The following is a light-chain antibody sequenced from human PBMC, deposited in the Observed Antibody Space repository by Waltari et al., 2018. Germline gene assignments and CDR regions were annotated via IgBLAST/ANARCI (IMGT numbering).Light chain of an antibody. CDR3: QQLYTYPRT. J-gene: IGKJ1*01. CDR2: SAS. CDR1: QGSSNF. V-gene: IGKV1-9*01. Sequence: IQLNQSPSTLAASVGDRVTITCRASQGSSNFLAWYQQKPGKDPEVMLFSASTLRTGXXSXFSGRGAGTXXTLTISSLQPEXXXTXFCQQLYTYPRTFGQGTKVEIK.